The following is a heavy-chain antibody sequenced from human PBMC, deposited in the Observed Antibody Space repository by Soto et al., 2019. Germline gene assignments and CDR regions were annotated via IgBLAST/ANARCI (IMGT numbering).Heavy chain of an antibody. CDR3: ARNISNFRYYYYAMAV. V-gene: IGHV5-51*01. Sequence: GESLKISCKGSGYTFTDYCIGWLRQLPVKGLEWMGIIYPGDSDTRYSPSFQGHVTITVDKSTNTAYLQWNTLRASETAMYYCARNISNFRYYYYAMAVWGQGTTVTVSS. CDR2: IYPGDSDT. J-gene: IGHJ6*01. D-gene: IGHD4-4*01. CDR1: GYTFTDYC.